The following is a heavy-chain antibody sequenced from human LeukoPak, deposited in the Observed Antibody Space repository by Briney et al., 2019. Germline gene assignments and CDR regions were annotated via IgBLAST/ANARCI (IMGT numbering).Heavy chain of an antibody. J-gene: IGHJ4*02. CDR1: GGSISSYY. CDR3: ARGGGYFDY. Sequence: QASETLSLTCTVSGGSISSYYWSWIRQPPGKGLEWIGYIYYSGSTNYNPSLKSRVTISVDTSKNQFSLKLSSVTAADTAVYYCARGGGYFDYWGQGTLVTVSS. CDR2: IYYSGST. V-gene: IGHV4-59*01. D-gene: IGHD4-23*01.